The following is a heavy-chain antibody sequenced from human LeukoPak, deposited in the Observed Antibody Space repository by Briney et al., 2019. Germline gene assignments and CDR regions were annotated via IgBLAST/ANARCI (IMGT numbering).Heavy chain of an antibody. CDR3: AHRADRGAAARRADAFDI. CDR1: GFSLSTSGVG. V-gene: IGHV2-5*01. D-gene: IGHD6-13*01. J-gene: IGHJ3*02. CDR2: IYWNDDK. Sequence: SGPTLVNPTQTLTLTCTFSGFSLSTSGVGVGWIRQPPGKALEWLALIYWNDDKRYSPSLKSRLTITKDTSKNQVVLTMTNMDPVDTATYYCAHRADRGAAARRADAFDIWGQGTMVTVSS.